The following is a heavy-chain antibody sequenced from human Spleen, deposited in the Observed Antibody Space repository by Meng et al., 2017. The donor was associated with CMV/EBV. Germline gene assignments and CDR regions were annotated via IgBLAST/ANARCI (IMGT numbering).Heavy chain of an antibody. D-gene: IGHD6-6*01. CDR2: IHHRAAP. CDR1: HLSLTGYY. CDR3: ARTIRASSSGWFDP. V-gene: IGHV4-34*01. Sequence: YHLSLTGYYWSWIRQPPGKGLEWIGEIHHRAAPNYTPSLTCRVTMSVDTSTNHFSLRLSSVTAADAAVYYCARTIRASSSGWFDPWGQGTLVTVSS. J-gene: IGHJ5*02.